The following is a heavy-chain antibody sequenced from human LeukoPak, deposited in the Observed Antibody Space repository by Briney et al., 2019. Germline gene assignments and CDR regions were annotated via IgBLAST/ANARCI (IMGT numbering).Heavy chain of an antibody. J-gene: IGHJ4*02. CDR3: ARESHIAAAFDY. Sequence: SVKVSCKASGGTFSSYAISWVRQAPGQGLEWMGRIIPIFGTANYAQKFQGRVTITTDESTSTAYMELGSLRSEDTAVYYCARESHIAAAFDYWGQGTLVTVSS. CDR1: GGTFSSYA. CDR2: IIPIFGTA. V-gene: IGHV1-69*05. D-gene: IGHD6-13*01.